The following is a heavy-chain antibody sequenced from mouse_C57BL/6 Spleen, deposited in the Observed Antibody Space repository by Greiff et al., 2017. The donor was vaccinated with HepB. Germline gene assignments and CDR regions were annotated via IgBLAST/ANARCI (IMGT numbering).Heavy chain of an antibody. V-gene: IGHV1-64*01. CDR1: GYTFTSYW. J-gene: IGHJ3*01. CDR2: IHPNSGST. D-gene: IGHD1-1*01. CDR3: ARDYGSREKAWFAY. Sequence: VQLQQSGAELVKPGASVKLSCKASGYTFTSYWMHWVKQRPGQGLEWIGMIHPNSGSTNYNEKFKGKATLTVDKSSRTAYMQLSSLTSEDSAVYYCARDYGSREKAWFAYWGQGTLVTVSA.